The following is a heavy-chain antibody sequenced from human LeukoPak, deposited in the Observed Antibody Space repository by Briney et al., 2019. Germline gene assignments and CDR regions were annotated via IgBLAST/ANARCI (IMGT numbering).Heavy chain of an antibody. CDR2: FGPEDGET. CDR1: GYTLTELS. Sequence: ASVKVSCKVSGYTLTELSMHWVRQAPGEGLEWMGGFGPEDGETIYAQKFQGRVTMTEDTSTDTAYMELSSLRSEDTAVYYCATDLRHSGSFYYWGQGTLVTVSS. D-gene: IGHD1-26*01. J-gene: IGHJ4*02. CDR3: ATDLRHSGSFYY. V-gene: IGHV1-24*01.